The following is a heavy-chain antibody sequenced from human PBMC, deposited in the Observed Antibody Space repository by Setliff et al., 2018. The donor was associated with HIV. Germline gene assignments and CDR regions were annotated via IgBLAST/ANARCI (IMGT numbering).Heavy chain of an antibody. CDR2: IWYDGSNE. CDR3: ARGPQQTGWYGGACDV. V-gene: IGHV3-33*01. D-gene: IGHD6-19*01. CDR1: GFTFSSYG. J-gene: IGHJ3*01. Sequence: QPGGSLRLSCAASGFTFSSYGMHWVRQTPGKGLEWVAGIWYDGSNENYAGSVKGRFTISRDNSKKTLYLQMNSLRAEDTAVYYCARGPQQTGWYGGACDVWGQGTMVTVSS.